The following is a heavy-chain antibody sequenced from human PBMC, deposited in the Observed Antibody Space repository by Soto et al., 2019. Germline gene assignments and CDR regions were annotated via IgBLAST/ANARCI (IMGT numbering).Heavy chain of an antibody. J-gene: IGHJ6*02. CDR3: AKDGSTYYDFWSGYSTSGMDV. D-gene: IGHD3-3*01. V-gene: IGHV3-13*01. Sequence: PGGSLRLSCAASGFTFSIYDMHWVRQATGKGLEWVSAIGTAGDTYYPGSVKGRFTISRDNSKNTLYLQMNSLRAEDTAVYYCAKDGSTYYDFWSGYSTSGMDVWGQGTTVTVSS. CDR1: GFTFSIYD. CDR2: IGTAGDT.